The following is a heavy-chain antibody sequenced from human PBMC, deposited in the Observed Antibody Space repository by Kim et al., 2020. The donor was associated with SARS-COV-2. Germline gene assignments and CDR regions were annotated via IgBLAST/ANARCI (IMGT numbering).Heavy chain of an antibody. D-gene: IGHD2-2*01. V-gene: IGHV4-38-2*02. Sequence: SETLSLTCSVSGYSISSGYYWGWIRQSPGKGLEWIGNIHHSGSTYYNLSLKSRVTISVDTSTNQISLKLSYVTAADTAVYYCAREGRVPVTIGGRGMDVWGQGTTVTVSS. J-gene: IGHJ6*02. CDR1: GYSISSGYY. CDR2: IHHSGST. CDR3: AREGRVPVTIGGRGMDV.